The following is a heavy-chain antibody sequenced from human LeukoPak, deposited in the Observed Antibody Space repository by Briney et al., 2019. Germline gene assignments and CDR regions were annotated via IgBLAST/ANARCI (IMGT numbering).Heavy chain of an antibody. Sequence: ASVKVSCKASGYTFTSYAMNWVRQAPGQGLEWMGWINTNTGNPTYAQGFTGRFVFSLDTSVSTAYLQISSLKAEDTAVYYCARDLPVEMATIGIDYWGQGTPVTVSS. CDR2: INTNTGNP. V-gene: IGHV7-4-1*02. J-gene: IGHJ4*02. D-gene: IGHD5-24*01. CDR1: GYTFTSYA. CDR3: ARDLPVEMATIGIDY.